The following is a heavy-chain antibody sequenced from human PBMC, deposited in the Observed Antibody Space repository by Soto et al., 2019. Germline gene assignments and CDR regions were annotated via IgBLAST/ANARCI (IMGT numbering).Heavy chain of an antibody. CDR2: ISAYNGNT. J-gene: IGHJ4*02. CDR3: ARKYSSGWYDY. D-gene: IGHD6-19*01. Sequence: GASVKVSCKASGYTFTSYGISWVRQAPGQGLERMGWISAYNGNTNYEQKFQGRVTMTTDTSTSTAYMELRSLRSDDTAVYYCARKYSSGWYDYWAQETLVTVSS. CDR1: GYTFTSYG. V-gene: IGHV1-18*01.